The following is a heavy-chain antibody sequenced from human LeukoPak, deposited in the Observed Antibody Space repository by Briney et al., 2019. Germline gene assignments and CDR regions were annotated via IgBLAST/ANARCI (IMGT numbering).Heavy chain of an antibody. D-gene: IGHD1-14*01. V-gene: IGHV3-30*01. CDR3: AREGPYRGARRFDY. CDR1: GFTFTSYV. J-gene: IGHJ4*02. CDR2: ISFDGTNN. Sequence: GGSLRLSCAASGFTFTSYVFHWVRQAPGKGLVWVALISFDGTNNYNAASVKGRFNISRDNSKNTLSLALNNLTPEDTAVYYCAREGPYRGARRFDYWGQGTLVTVST.